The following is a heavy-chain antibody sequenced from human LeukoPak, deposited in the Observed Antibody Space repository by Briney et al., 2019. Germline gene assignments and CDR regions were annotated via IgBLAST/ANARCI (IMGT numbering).Heavy chain of an antibody. V-gene: IGHV3-9*03. J-gene: IGHJ4*02. Sequence: PGGSPRLSCAASGFTFDDYAMHWVRQAPGKGLEWVSGISWNSGSIGYADSVKGRFTISRDNAKNSLYLQMNSLRAEDMALYYCAKARVKGTVVATFDYWGQGTLVTVSS. CDR3: AKARVKGTVVATFDY. CDR1: GFTFDDYA. D-gene: IGHD4-23*01. CDR2: ISWNSGSI.